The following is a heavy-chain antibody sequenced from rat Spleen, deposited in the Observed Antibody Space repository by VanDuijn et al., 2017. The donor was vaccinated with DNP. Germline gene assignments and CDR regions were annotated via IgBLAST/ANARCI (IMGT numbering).Heavy chain of an antibody. CDR3: TRESWGYVMDA. CDR2: MWSGGTT. V-gene: IGHV2-15*01. D-gene: IGHD1-7*01. CDR1: GFSLTSYD. Sequence: QVQLKESGPGLVQPSQTLSLTCTVSGFSLTSYDLSWVRQPPGKGLEWIGAMWSGGTTDYNSTLKSRLSINRDTSKSQVFLKMNSLQTDDTAIYYCTRESWGYVMDAWGQGASVTVSS. J-gene: IGHJ4*01.